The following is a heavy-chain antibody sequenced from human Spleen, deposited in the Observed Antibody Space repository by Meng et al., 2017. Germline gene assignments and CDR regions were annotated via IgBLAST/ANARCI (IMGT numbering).Heavy chain of an antibody. Sequence: SETLSLTCAVYGGSFSGYYWSWIRQPPGKGLEWIGEINHSGSTNYNPSLKSRVTISVDTSKNQFSLKLSSVTAADTAVYYCARGLSCSGGSCYYGPNPDYFYYWDQGTLVTVSS. CDR3: ARGLSCSGGSCYYGPNPDYFYY. J-gene: IGHJ4*02. CDR2: INHSGST. V-gene: IGHV4-34*01. CDR1: GGSFSGYY. D-gene: IGHD2-15*01.